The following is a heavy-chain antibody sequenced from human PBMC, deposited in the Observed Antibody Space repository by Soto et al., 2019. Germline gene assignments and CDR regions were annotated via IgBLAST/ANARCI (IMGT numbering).Heavy chain of an antibody. CDR3: ARDRVVVAATELDY. J-gene: IGHJ4*02. D-gene: IGHD2-15*01. Sequence: QVQLVESGGGVVQPGRSLRLSCAASGFTFSSYAMHWVRQAPGKGLEWVAVISYDGSNKYYADSVKGRFTIPRDNSKNTLYLQMNSLRAEDTAVYYCARDRVVVAATELDYWGQGTLVTVSS. V-gene: IGHV3-30-3*01. CDR1: GFTFSSYA. CDR2: ISYDGSNK.